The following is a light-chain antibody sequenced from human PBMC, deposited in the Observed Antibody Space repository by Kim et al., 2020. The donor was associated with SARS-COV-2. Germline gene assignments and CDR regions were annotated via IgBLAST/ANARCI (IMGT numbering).Light chain of an antibody. CDR3: QQSYSTPRRWT. CDR2: AAS. CDR1: QSISSY. Sequence: DIQMTQSPSSLSASVGDRVTITCRASQSISSYLNWYQQKPGKAPKLLIYAASSLQSGVPSRFCGSGSGTDFTLTISSLQPEDFATYYCQQSYSTPRRWTFGQGTKVDIK. V-gene: IGKV1-39*01. J-gene: IGKJ1*01.